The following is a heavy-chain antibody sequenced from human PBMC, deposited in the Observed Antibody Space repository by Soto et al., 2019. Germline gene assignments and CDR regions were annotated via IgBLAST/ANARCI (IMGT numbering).Heavy chain of an antibody. CDR1: GYSFTSYW. Sequence: XESLKISCKGSGYSFTSYWIGWVRQMPGKGLEWMGIIYPGDSDTRYSPSFQGQVTISADKSISTAYLQWSSLKASDTAMYYCARYVVVASVGWFDHSGQGTLVTVSS. D-gene: IGHD2-15*01. CDR2: IYPGDSDT. V-gene: IGHV5-51*01. CDR3: ARYVVVASVGWFDH. J-gene: IGHJ5*02.